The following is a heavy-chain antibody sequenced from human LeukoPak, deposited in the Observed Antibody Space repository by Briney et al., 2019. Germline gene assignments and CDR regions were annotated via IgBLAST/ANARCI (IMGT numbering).Heavy chain of an antibody. CDR3: ARDHYDSSGYYYDGIDY. CDR2: IYHSGST. CDR1: GYSISSGYY. J-gene: IGHJ4*02. Sequence: SSETLSLTCTVSGYSISSGYYWGWIRQPPGKGLEWIGSIYHSGSTYYNPSLKSRVTISVDTSKNQFSLKLSSVTAADTAVYYCARDHYDSSGYYYDGIDYWGQGTLVTVSS. V-gene: IGHV4-38-2*02. D-gene: IGHD3-22*01.